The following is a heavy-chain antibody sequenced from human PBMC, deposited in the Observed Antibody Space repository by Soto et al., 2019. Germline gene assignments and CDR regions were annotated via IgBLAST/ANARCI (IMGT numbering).Heavy chain of an antibody. D-gene: IGHD3-3*01. J-gene: IGHJ6*03. V-gene: IGHV3-23*01. Sequence: GGSLRLSCVASGFTFTDYVMSWVRQVPGKGLEWVSSISGSGGSTYYADSVKGRFTISRDNSKNTLYLQMNSLRAEDTAVYYCAKDALRFPNTYYYYFMDVWGKGTSVTVSS. CDR1: GFTFTDYV. CDR3: AKDALRFPNTYYYYFMDV. CDR2: ISGSGGST.